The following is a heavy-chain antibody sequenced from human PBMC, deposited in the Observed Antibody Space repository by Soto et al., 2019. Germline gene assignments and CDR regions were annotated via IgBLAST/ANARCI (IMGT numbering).Heavy chain of an antibody. CDR3: ARGTYYSNDYYYYGMDV. D-gene: IGHD4-4*01. J-gene: IGHJ6*02. Sequence: VQLVESGGGVVQPGRSLRLSCAASGFTFSSYGMHWVRQAPGKGLEWVAVIWYDGSNKYYADSVKGRFTISRDNSKNTLYLQMNSLRAEDTAVYYCARGTYYSNDYYYYGMDVWGQGTTVTVSS. V-gene: IGHV3-33*01. CDR2: IWYDGSNK. CDR1: GFTFSSYG.